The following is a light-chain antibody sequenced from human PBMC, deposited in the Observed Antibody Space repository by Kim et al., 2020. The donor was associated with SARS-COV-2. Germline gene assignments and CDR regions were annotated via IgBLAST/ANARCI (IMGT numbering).Light chain of an antibody. Sequence: SASVGDRVTITCQASQSISSWLALYPQKPGKAPELLIYDASSLERGVPSRFSGSGSETEFSLTLNSLQPDDFATYFCQQYNSYSYTFGQGTKLEI. CDR2: DAS. CDR1: QSISSW. CDR3: QQYNSYSYT. V-gene: IGKV1-5*01. J-gene: IGKJ2*01.